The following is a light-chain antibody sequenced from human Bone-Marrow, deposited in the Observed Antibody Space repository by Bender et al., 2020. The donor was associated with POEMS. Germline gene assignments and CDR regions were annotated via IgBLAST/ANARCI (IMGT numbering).Light chain of an antibody. V-gene: IGLV2-23*02. Sequence: QSALTQPASVSGSPGQSITISCTGTSSDVGGYNLVSWYQQHPGKAPKLMIYEVSMRPSGVSNRFSGSKSGNTASLTISGLQAEDEADYYCCSYAGSSTFGVVFAGGTTLTVL. CDR2: EVS. J-gene: IGLJ2*01. CDR1: SSDVGGYNL. CDR3: CSYAGSSTFGVV.